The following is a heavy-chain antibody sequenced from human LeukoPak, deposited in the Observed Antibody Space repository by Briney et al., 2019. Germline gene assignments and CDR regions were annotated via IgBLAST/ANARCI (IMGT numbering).Heavy chain of an antibody. CDR3: ARAGEQIAAPIDY. CDR1: GYIFTGYY. J-gene: IGHJ4*02. D-gene: IGHD6-13*01. V-gene: IGHV1-46*01. Sequence: ASVKVSCKASGYIFTGYYLHWVRQAPGQGLEWMGIINPSGGSTSYAQKFQGRVTMTRDTSTSTVYMELSSLRSEDTAVYYCARAGEQIAAPIDYWGQGTLVTVSS. CDR2: INPSGGST.